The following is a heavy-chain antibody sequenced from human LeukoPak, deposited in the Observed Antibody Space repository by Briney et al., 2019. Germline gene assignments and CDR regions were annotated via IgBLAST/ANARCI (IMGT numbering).Heavy chain of an antibody. J-gene: IGHJ5*02. CDR1: GHSVPSNKAV. V-gene: IGHV6-1*01. CDR3: ARGAPASAGRWFDP. D-gene: IGHD6-13*01. Sequence: SQTLSLTCAISGHSVPSNKAVWNWIRHSPSRGLEWLGRTYYRSKWYNEYGVSVQSRITINPDTSKNQFSLQLTSVTPEDTAVYYCARGAPASAGRWFDPWGHGTLVTVSS. CDR2: TYYRSKWYN.